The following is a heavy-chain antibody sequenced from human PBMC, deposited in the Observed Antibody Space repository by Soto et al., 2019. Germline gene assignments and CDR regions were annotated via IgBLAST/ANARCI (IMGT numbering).Heavy chain of an antibody. CDR2: IFGGGGGP. CDR3: AKTYSSGRGAFDV. CDR1: GFTFSDYT. J-gene: IGHJ3*01. V-gene: IGHV3-23*01. Sequence: PGGSLRLSCAASGFTFSDYTMAWVRQAPGRGLEWVSSIFGGGGGPYYADSVQGRFSISRDNAQNSLYLQMNSLRAEDTAVYYCAKTYSSGRGAFDVWGQGTMVTVSS. D-gene: IGHD6-19*01.